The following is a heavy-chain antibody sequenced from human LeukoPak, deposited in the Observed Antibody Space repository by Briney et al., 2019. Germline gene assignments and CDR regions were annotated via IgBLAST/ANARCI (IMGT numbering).Heavy chain of an antibody. J-gene: IGHJ5*02. CDR1: GFTLSSYW. CDR3: ARGREPYGWFDP. CDR2: VNSDGSNI. Sequence: PGGSLRLSCAASGFTLSSYWMHWVRQAPGKGLVWVSRVNSDGSNINYAGSVRGRFTISRDSVKNTLYLQMNSLRAEDTAIYYCARGREPYGWFDPWGQGTLVAVSS. D-gene: IGHD1-14*01. V-gene: IGHV3-74*01.